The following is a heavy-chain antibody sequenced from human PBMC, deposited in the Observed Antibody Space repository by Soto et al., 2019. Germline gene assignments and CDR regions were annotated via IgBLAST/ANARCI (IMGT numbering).Heavy chain of an antibody. CDR3: TTISGYGGDFDY. CDR2: IKSKTDGGTT. CDR1: GFTFSNAW. Sequence: PGGSLRLSCAASGFTFSNAWMSWVRQAPGKGLEWVGRIKSKTDGGTTDYAAPVKGRFTTSRDDSKNTLYLQMNSLKTEDTAVYYCTTISGYGGDFDYWGQGTLVTVSS. V-gene: IGHV3-15*01. D-gene: IGHD5-12*01. J-gene: IGHJ4*02.